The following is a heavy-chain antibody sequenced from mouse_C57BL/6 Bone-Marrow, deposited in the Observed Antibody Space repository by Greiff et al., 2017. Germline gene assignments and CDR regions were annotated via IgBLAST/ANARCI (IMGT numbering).Heavy chain of an antibody. CDR2: IYPSDSET. D-gene: IGHD1-1*01. V-gene: IGHV1-61*01. J-gene: IGHJ1*03. CDR3: TSGRLLYYGSSYWYFDV. CDR1: GYTFTSYW. Sequence: QVQLQQPGAELVRPGSSVKLSCKASGYTFTSYWMDWVKQRPGQGLEWIGNIYPSDSETHYNQKFKDKATLTVDKSSSTAYMQLSSLTSGDSAVYYCTSGRLLYYGSSYWYFDVWGTGTTVTVSS.